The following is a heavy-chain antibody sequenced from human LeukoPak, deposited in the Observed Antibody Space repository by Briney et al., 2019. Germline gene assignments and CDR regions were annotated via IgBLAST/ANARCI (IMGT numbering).Heavy chain of an antibody. J-gene: IGHJ4*02. CDR1: GISFSRFG. CDR3: AKSQNYYDNSGYYYLDY. D-gene: IGHD3-22*01. Sequence: GGSLRLSCAASGISFSRFGMHWVRQAPGKGLEWVTFIRYDGHNKYYADSVKGRFTISRDNSKNTLYLQMNSLRPEDTAVYYCAKSQNYYDNSGYYYLDYWGQGNLVTVSS. CDR2: IRYDGHNK. V-gene: IGHV3-30*02.